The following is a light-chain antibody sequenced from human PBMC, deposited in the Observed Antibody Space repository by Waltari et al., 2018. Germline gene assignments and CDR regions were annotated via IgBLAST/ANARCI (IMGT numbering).Light chain of an antibody. CDR1: QSVLYSSNNKNY. CDR3: QQYLGTPRT. J-gene: IGKJ2*01. Sequence: DIVMTQSPDSLAVPLGERATINCNASQSVLYSSNNKNYLAWYQQKPGQPPKLLIYWASTRESGVPDRFSGSGSGTDFTLTISSLQAEDVAVYYCQQYLGTPRTFGQGTKLEIK. CDR2: WAS. V-gene: IGKV4-1*01.